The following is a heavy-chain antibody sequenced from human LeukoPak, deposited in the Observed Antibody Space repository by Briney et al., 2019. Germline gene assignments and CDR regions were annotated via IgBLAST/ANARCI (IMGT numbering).Heavy chain of an antibody. D-gene: IGHD3-22*01. J-gene: IGHJ4*02. Sequence: PSETQSLTCTVSGGSISSHYWSWSRQPPGKGLEWIGYIYYSGSTNYNPSLKSRVTISVDTSKNQFSLKLSSVTAADTAVYYCARGVLLLTFDYWGQGTLVTVSS. V-gene: IGHV4-59*11. CDR3: ARGVLLLTFDY. CDR2: IYYSGST. CDR1: GGSISSHY.